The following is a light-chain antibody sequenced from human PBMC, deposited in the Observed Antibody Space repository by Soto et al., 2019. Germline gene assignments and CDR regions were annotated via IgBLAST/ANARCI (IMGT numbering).Light chain of an antibody. Sequence: QSALTQPASVSGSPGQSITISCTGTGSDVGRYNLVSWYQQHPGKAPKLVIYEDTKRPAGTSSRFSGSKSANTASLTVSGLQAEDEADYYCCSYAGGNIWVFGGGTQLTVL. CDR2: EDT. J-gene: IGLJ3*02. V-gene: IGLV2-23*01. CDR1: GSDVGRYNL. CDR3: CSYAGGNIWV.